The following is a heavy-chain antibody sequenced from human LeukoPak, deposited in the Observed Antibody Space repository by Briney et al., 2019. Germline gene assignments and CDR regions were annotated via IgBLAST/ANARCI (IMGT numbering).Heavy chain of an antibody. D-gene: IGHD3-10*01. Sequence: PGGSLRLSCAASGFTFSTYWMHWVRQAPGKGLVWVSRINGDGSTTNYADSVKGRFTISRDNAKNTVYLQMNSLRAEDTAVYYCAKGSSLYYYGSGSYGYFDYWGQGTLVTVSS. J-gene: IGHJ4*02. V-gene: IGHV3-74*01. CDR2: INGDGSTT. CDR1: GFTFSTYW. CDR3: AKGSSLYYYGSGSYGYFDY.